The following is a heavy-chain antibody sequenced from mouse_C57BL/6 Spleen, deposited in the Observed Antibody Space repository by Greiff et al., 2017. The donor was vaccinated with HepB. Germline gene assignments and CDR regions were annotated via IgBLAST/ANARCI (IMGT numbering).Heavy chain of an antibody. J-gene: IGHJ4*01. CDR2: INPNNGGT. CDR3: AREGLLGYYAMDY. V-gene: IGHV1-18*01. CDR1: GYTFTDYN. D-gene: IGHD2-3*01. Sequence: EVQLQQSGPELVKPGASVKIPCKASGYTFTDYNMDWVKQSHGKSLEWIGDINPNNGGTIYNQKFKGKATLTVDKSSSTAYMELRSLTSEDTAVYYCAREGLLGYYAMDYWGQGTSVTVSS.